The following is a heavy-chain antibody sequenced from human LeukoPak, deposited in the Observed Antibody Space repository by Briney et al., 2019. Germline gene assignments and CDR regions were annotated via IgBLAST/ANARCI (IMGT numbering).Heavy chain of an antibody. D-gene: IGHD4-17*01. Sequence: PSETLSLTCSVSGGSFSSYFWSWVRQPAGKGLEWIGRIYPSGNTNYNPSLKSRVTLSVDTSKTQFSLRLSSVTAADTAVYYCARDYGDYGRAYYYYYMDVWGKGTTVTVSS. CDR2: IYPSGNT. CDR3: ARDYGDYGRAYYYYYMDV. V-gene: IGHV4-4*07. CDR1: GGSFSSYF. J-gene: IGHJ6*03.